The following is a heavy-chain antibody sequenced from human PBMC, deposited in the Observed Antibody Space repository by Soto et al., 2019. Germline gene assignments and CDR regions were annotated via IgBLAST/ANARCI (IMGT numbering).Heavy chain of an antibody. CDR1: GFTFQNYS. CDR3: AGVESSGAAKYFIDY. Sequence: QVQLVESGGGVVQPGRSLRLSCAASGFTFQNYSMHWVRQAPGKGLEWVAVTSYDGGKNFYADSVKGRFTISRDNSKNTLYLQMNSLRAGDTAIYYCAGVESSGAAKYFIDYWGQGTLFTVSS. J-gene: IGHJ4*02. CDR2: TSYDGGKN. D-gene: IGHD3-10*01. V-gene: IGHV3-30*03.